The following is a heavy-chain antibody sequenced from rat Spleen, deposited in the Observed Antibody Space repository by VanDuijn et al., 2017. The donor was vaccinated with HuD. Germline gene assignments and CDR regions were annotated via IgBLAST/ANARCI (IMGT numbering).Heavy chain of an antibody. J-gene: IGHJ2*01. Sequence: EVQLVESDGGLVQPGRSLKLSCAASGFTFSDYYMAWVRQAPTKGLEWVAYISAGGDSSYYRDSVKGRFAISRDNAKNTLYLQMDSRRSEDTATYYCTTGLQWGQGVMVTVSS. D-gene: IGHD1-1*01. CDR2: ISAGGDSS. CDR1: GFTFSDYY. CDR3: TTGLQ. V-gene: IGHV5-27*01.